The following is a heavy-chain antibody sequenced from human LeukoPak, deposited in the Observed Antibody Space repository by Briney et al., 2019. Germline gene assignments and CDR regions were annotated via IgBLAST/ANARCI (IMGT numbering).Heavy chain of an antibody. CDR1: GYTFTSYY. CDR3: ARDRGRGLGGLDY. Sequence: ASVKVSCKASGYTFTSYYMHWVRQAPGQGLEWMGWISAYNGDTDYPQKLQGRVTMTTDTLTSTAYMELRSLRSDDTAVYYCARDRGRGLGGLDYWGQGTLVTVSS. J-gene: IGHJ4*02. CDR2: ISAYNGDT. D-gene: IGHD1-26*01. V-gene: IGHV1-18*04.